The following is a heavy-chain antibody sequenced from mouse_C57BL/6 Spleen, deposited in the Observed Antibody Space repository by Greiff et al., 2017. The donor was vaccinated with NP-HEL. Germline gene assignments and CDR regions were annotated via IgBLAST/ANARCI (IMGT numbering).Heavy chain of an antibody. J-gene: IGHJ4*01. CDR2: ISNGGGST. D-gene: IGHD2-4*01. CDR3: ARHEDDYDYYAMDY. V-gene: IGHV5-12*01. Sequence: EVKLVESGGGLVQPGGSLKLSCAASGFTFSDYYMYWVRQTPEKRLEWVAYISNGGGSTYYPDTVKGRFTISRDNAKNTLYLQMSRLKSEDTAMYYCARHEDDYDYYAMDYWGQGTSVTVSS. CDR1: GFTFSDYY.